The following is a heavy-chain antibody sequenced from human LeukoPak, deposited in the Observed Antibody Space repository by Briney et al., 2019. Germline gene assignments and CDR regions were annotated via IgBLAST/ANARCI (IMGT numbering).Heavy chain of an antibody. CDR1: GFTFSSYA. Sequence: GGSLRLSCAASGFTFSSYAMSWVRQAPGKGLEWVSGISGSGGNIHYVDSVKGRFTISRDNSKNMLYLQMNSLRAEDTAVYYCAKTDRTGALGRFRMRSDAFDIWGQGTMVTVSS. D-gene: IGHD3-3*01. CDR2: ISGSGGNI. CDR3: AKTDRTGALGRFRMRSDAFDI. V-gene: IGHV3-23*01. J-gene: IGHJ3*02.